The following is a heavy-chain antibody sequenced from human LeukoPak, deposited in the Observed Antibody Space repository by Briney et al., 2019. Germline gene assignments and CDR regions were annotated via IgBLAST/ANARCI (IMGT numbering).Heavy chain of an antibody. CDR2: MNPNSGNT. CDR1: GYTFTSYD. J-gene: IGHJ6*03. Sequence: ASVKVSCKASGYTFTSYDINWVRQATGQGLEWMGWMNPNSGNTGYVQKFQGRVTISRNTSISTAYMELSSLRSEDTAVYYCARGVRCSSTSARTVRYYYYMDVWGKGTTVTVSS. D-gene: IGHD2-2*01. CDR3: ARGVRCSSTSARTVRYYYYMDV. V-gene: IGHV1-8*03.